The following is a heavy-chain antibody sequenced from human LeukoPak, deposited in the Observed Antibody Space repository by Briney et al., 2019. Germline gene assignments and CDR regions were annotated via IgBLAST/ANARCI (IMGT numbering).Heavy chain of an antibody. D-gene: IGHD2-2*02. CDR2: IYYSGST. CDR3: ARPPYTNGMDV. V-gene: IGHV4-39*01. Sequence: SETLSLTCTVSGGSISSSSYYWGWIRQPPGKGLEWLGSIYYSGSTYYNPSLKSRVTISVDTSKNQFSLKLSSVTAADTAVYYCARPPYTNGMDVWGQGTTVTVSS. J-gene: IGHJ6*02. CDR1: GGSISSSSYY.